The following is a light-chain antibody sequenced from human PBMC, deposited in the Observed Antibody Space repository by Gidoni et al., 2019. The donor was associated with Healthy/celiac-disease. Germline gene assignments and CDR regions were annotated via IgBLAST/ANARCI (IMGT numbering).Light chain of an antibody. J-gene: IGKJ1*01. CDR1: QSISSY. CDR3: QQSYSTQWT. V-gene: IGKV1-39*01. CDR2: AAS. Sequence: IQMPPPPSSLSASVGDRVTITCRASQSISSYLNWYQQKPGKAPKLLISAASSLQSGVPSRFSGSGAGTDFTLTISSLQPEDVATYYCQQSYSTQWTFGQXTKVEIK.